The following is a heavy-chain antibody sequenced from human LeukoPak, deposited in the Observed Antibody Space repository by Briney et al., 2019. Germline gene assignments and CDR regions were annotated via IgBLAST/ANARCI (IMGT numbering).Heavy chain of an antibody. V-gene: IGHV4-30-4*01. Sequence: SQTLSLTCTVSGDSISSGGFYWSWIRQRPGKGLECIGYLHDSGYTNYNPSLRGRVFMSPDTSKNQFSLNLTSVTAADTAVYFCANYEGYYYFVNSGYSVSWGQGALVTVSS. CDR1: GDSISSGGFY. J-gene: IGHJ5*02. D-gene: IGHD3-22*01. CDR3: ANYEGYYYFVNSGYSVS. CDR2: LHDSGYT.